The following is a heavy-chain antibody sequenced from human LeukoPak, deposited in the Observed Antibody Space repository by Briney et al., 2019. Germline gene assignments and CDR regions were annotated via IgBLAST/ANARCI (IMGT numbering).Heavy chain of an antibody. CDR1: GYTFAGYY. CDR3: ARGSRYYDFLTGYYSYFDY. J-gene: IGHJ4*02. CDR2: INPNSGGT. D-gene: IGHD3/OR15-3a*01. Sequence: ASVKVSCKTSGYTFAGYYIHWVRQAPGQGLEWMGWINPNSGGTNYAQKFQGRVTMTRDTSINTAYMELSRLRSDDTAVYYCARGSRYYDFLTGYYSYFDYWGQGTLVTVSS. V-gene: IGHV1-2*02.